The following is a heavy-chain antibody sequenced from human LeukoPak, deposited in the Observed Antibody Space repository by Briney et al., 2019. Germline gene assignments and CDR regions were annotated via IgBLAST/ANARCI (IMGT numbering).Heavy chain of an antibody. CDR1: GFTFSSYA. J-gene: IGHJ4*02. CDR3: ARDGGDYPGGYFDY. Sequence: PGGSLRLSCAASGFTFSSYAMSWVRQAPGKGLEWVSATSAGGGSTYYADSVKGRFTISRDNSKNMLYLQMNSLRAEDTAVYYCARDGGDYPGGYFDYWGQGALVTVSS. CDR2: TSAGGGST. V-gene: IGHV3-23*01. D-gene: IGHD4-17*01.